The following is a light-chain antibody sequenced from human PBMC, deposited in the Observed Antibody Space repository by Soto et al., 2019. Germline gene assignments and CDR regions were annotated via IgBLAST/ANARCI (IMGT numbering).Light chain of an antibody. Sequence: QSALTQPASVSGSPGQSITISCTGTSSDVGGYNYVSWYQQHPGKAPKLMIYDVSNRPSGVSNRFSGSKSGNTASLTISGLQAEDEVEYCCSSYTSSSPLSVFGTGPKVTV. V-gene: IGLV2-14*01. J-gene: IGLJ1*01. CDR1: SSDVGGYNY. CDR2: DVS. CDR3: SSYTSSSPLSV.